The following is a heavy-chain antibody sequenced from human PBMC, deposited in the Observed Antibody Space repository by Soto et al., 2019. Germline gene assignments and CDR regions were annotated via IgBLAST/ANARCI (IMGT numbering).Heavy chain of an antibody. Sequence: QVQLVESGGGVVQPGRSLRLSCGASGFTFSSYAMHWVRQVPGKGLEWVAVISYDGSSKYYADSVKGRFTISRDNSKNTLYLQMNSLRAEDTAVYYCARPLWRDDYNWGYFDLWGRGTLVTVSS. J-gene: IGHJ2*01. CDR2: ISYDGSSK. V-gene: IGHV3-30-3*01. CDR3: ARPLWRDDYNWGYFDL. D-gene: IGHD4-4*01. CDR1: GFTFSSYA.